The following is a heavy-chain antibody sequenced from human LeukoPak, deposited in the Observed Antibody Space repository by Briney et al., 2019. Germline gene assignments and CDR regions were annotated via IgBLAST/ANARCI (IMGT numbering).Heavy chain of an antibody. D-gene: IGHD3-3*01. Sequence: SVTVSFTASGGTFTIYAISWVRQAPGQGLEWMGGIIPIFGTANYAQKFQGRVTIATDESTSTAYMELSSLRSEDTAVYYCASCLYYDFWSGYCWFDPWGQGTLVSVSS. V-gene: IGHV1-69*05. CDR3: ASCLYYDFWSGYCWFDP. CDR1: GGTFTIYA. J-gene: IGHJ5*02. CDR2: IIPIFGTA.